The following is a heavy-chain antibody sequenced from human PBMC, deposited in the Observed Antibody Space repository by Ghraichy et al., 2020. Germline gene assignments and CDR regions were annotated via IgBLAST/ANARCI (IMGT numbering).Heavy chain of an antibody. J-gene: IGHJ4*02. Sequence: GGSLRLSCTASGFSFSDYAMSWVRQAPGKGLEWISDISKTGGNAYYSDSVKGRFTIFRDNSKNTVSLQMDNLRVDDVAVYYCVKHTSGLRGPYFDYWGQGALVTVSS. CDR1: GFSFSDYA. V-gene: IGHV3-23*01. CDR3: VKHTSGLRGPYFDY. D-gene: IGHD3-10*01. CDR2: ISKTGGNA.